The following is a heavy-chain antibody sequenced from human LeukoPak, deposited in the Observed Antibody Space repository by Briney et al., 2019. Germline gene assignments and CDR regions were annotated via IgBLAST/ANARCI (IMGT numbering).Heavy chain of an antibody. CDR1: GGSFSGYY. D-gene: IGHD6-19*01. V-gene: IGHV4-34*01. CDR2: INHSGST. CDR3: ARHVYGNSWFDY. J-gene: IGHJ4*02. Sequence: PSETLSLTCAVYGGSFSGYYWSWIRQPPGKGLEWIGEINHSGSTNYNPSLKSRVSISVDTSKNQVSLKLGSVTAADTAVYYCARHVYGNSWFDYWGQGTLVTVSS.